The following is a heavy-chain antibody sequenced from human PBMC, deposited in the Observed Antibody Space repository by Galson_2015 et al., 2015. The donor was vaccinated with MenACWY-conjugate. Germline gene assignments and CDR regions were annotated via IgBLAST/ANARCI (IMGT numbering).Heavy chain of an antibody. J-gene: IGHJ4*02. Sequence: SLRLSCAASGFTFSSYSMNWVRQAPGKGLEWVSAIYPNGVTTYYAEPVKGRFTISRDNSKNTVYLQMDSLRDEDTAVYYCAAGNYGDFDYWGQGTLVTVSS. CDR1: GFTFSSYS. CDR3: AAGNYGDFDY. V-gene: IGHV3-23*01. CDR2: IYPNGVTT. D-gene: IGHD4-17*01.